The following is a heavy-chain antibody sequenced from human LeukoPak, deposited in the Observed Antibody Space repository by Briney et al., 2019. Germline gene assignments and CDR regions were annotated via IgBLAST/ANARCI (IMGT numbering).Heavy chain of an antibody. CDR2: ISSSGSTI. J-gene: IGHJ4*02. V-gene: IGHV3-11*04. D-gene: IGHD1-14*01. CDR1: GFTFSDYY. CDR3: ARDRGRNSFDY. Sequence: GGSLRLSCAASGFTFSDYYMSWIRQAPGKGLERVSYISSSGSTIYYADSVKGRITISRDNAKNSLYLQMTSLRAEDTALYYCARDRGRNSFDYWGQGTLVSVSS.